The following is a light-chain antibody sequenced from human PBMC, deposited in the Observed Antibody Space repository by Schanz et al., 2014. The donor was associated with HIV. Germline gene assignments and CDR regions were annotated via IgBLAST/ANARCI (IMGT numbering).Light chain of an antibody. CDR3: QQYGSLPWT. CDR1: ESITFN. V-gene: IGKV3-15*01. J-gene: IGKJ1*01. CDR2: AAA. Sequence: EIVLTQSPATLSVSLGERATLSCRASESITFNLAWYQQKPGQAPRLLIYAAATRATGIPARFSGSGSGTEFTLTISSLEPEDYAVYYCQQYGSLPWTFGQGTKVEVK.